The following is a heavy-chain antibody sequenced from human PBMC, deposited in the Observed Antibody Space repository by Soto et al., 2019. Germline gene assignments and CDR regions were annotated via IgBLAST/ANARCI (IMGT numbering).Heavy chain of an antibody. CDR2: IWYDGSNK. J-gene: IGHJ3*02. V-gene: IGHV3-33*01. D-gene: IGHD4-17*01. CDR1: GFTFSSYG. Sequence: PGGSLRLSCAASGFTFSSYGMHWVRQAPGKGLEWVAVIWYDGSNKYYADSVKGRFTISRDNSKNTLYLQMNSLRAEDTAVYYCGRPHDDYSPNDAFDIGGKGTMVTVSS. CDR3: GRPHDDYSPNDAFDI.